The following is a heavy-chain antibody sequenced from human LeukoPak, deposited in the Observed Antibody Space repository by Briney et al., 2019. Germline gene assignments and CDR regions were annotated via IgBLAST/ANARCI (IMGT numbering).Heavy chain of an antibody. D-gene: IGHD3-16*01. CDR1: GFDFSSYA. Sequence: PGGSLRLSCAASGFDFSSYAMYWVRQAPRRGLEWVSEISGSPDNTYYADSVKGRFATSRDKSKNMLYLQMNSLRAEDTAVYYCARLVGVSPLDYWGQGTPVTVSS. V-gene: IGHV3-23*01. J-gene: IGHJ4*02. CDR3: ARLVGVSPLDY. CDR2: ISGSPDNT.